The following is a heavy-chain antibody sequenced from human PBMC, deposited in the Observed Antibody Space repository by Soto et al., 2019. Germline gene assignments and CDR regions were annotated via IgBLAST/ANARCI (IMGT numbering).Heavy chain of an antibody. CDR2: IYHSDST. D-gene: IGHD1-26*01. CDR3: ARDSFVNSGGGVNDTFDI. V-gene: IGHV4-30-2*01. J-gene: IGHJ3*02. CDR1: GGSISSGGYS. Sequence: QLQLQESGSGLVQPSQTLSLTCAVSGGSISSGGYSYSWIRQPPGKGLEWIGCIYHSDSTRYSPSLKSRVTISVDRSKNQFSLQLSSVTAADTAVYFCARDSFVNSGGGVNDTFDIWGPGTMVTVSS.